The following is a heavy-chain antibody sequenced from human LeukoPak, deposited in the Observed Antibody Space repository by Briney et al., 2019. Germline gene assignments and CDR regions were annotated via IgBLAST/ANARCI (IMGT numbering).Heavy chain of an antibody. Sequence: GGSLRLSCAASGFTVSSNYMSWVRQAPGKGLEWVSVIYSGGSTYYADSVKGRFTISRDNSKNTLYLQMNSLRAEDTAVYYCAMVRGVNAFDIWGQGTMVAVSS. D-gene: IGHD3-10*01. CDR2: IYSGGST. J-gene: IGHJ3*02. CDR1: GFTVSSNY. CDR3: AMVRGVNAFDI. V-gene: IGHV3-66*01.